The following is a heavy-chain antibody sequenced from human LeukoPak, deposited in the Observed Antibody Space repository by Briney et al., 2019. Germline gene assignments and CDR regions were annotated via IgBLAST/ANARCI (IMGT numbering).Heavy chain of an antibody. CDR2: IWHDGGTT. J-gene: IGHJ5*02. CDR3: VRSQSAATYDA. Sequence: PGGSLRLSCAASGFPSSSHSMHWVRQAPGKGLEWVGIIWHDGGTTYYGDSVRGRFTISRDNSKNTLDLQMSSLRDGDTAVYFCVRSQSAATYDAWGQGTLVTVSS. CDR1: GFPSSSHS. D-gene: IGHD3-16*01. V-gene: IGHV3-33*01.